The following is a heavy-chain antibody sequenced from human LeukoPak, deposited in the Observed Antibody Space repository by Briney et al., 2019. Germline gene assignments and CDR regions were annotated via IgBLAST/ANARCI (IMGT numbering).Heavy chain of an antibody. CDR1: GFTFSSSA. J-gene: IGHJ4*01. CDR3: ARDRGGGYSYNVHPCDH. Sequence: GAPLRLSCAASGFTFSSSAMIWVRQAPGKGLEWVSSISGSGSTTYYEDSVKGRFTISRDNSNNTLYLQMNSPTAEDTAVYYCARDRGGGYSYNVHPCDHWGQGTLVTVSS. CDR2: ISGSGSTT. D-gene: IGHD5-18*01. V-gene: IGHV3-23*01.